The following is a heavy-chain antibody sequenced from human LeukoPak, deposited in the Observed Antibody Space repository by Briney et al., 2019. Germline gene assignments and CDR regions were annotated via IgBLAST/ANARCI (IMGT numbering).Heavy chain of an antibody. CDR1: GDSMNDYY. D-gene: IGHD1-26*01. CDR3: ARRDFPIAWDFDF. Sequence: SETLSLTCALSGDSMNDYYWSWIRQPAGRGLEWIGQNHTSGATKYKPSLQSRLTLSIDTSRNQLSLELNFVTAADTATYYCARRDFPIAWDFDFWGPGTLVTVSS. V-gene: IGHV4-59*10. CDR2: NHTSGAT. J-gene: IGHJ4*02.